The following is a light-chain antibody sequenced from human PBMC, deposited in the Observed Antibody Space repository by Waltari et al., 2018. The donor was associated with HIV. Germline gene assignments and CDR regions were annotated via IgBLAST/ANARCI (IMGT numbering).Light chain of an antibody. CDR1: QSISSY. CDR2: AAS. J-gene: IGKJ1*01. CDR3: QQSYSTPRT. Sequence: DIQMTQSPSSLSASVGDRVTITGRAGQSISSYLYWYKQKPGKAPKLLIYAASSLQSGVPSRFSGSGSGTDFTLTISSLQPEDFATYYCQQSYSTPRTFGQGTKVEIK. V-gene: IGKV1-39*01.